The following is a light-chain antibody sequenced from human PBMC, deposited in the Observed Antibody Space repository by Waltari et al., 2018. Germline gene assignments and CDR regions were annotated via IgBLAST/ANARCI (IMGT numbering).Light chain of an antibody. CDR1: QDISKY. V-gene: IGKV1-33*01. J-gene: IGKJ2*01. Sequence: DIQMTQSPSSLSASVGDRVTITCQASQDISKYLNWYQHKSGKAPKLLIYAASNFERGVPSRFRGYGSGTNFTFSISSLQPEDFATYFCQQHHELQTFGQGTKLDIK. CDR2: AAS. CDR3: QQHHELQT.